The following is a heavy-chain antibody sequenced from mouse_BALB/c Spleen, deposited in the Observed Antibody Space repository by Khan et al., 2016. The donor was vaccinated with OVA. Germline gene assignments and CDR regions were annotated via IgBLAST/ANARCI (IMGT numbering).Heavy chain of an antibody. Sequence: QVQLKQSGAELAKPGASVKMSCKASGYTFTSYWMHWVKQRPGQGLEWIGYINPSTGYTKYNQRFKDKATLTADKSSSTAYMQLSSLTSEESAVYYCAYHGSSSAWLTYWGQGTLVTVSA. D-gene: IGHD1-1*01. CDR2: INPSTGYT. CDR3: AYHGSSSAWLTY. CDR1: GYTFTSYW. V-gene: IGHV1-7*01. J-gene: IGHJ3*01.